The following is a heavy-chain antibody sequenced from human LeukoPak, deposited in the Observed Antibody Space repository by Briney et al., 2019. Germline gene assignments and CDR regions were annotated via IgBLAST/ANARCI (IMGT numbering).Heavy chain of an antibody. CDR1: GFTVSGSY. J-gene: IGHJ4*02. Sequence: GGSLRLSCAASGFTVSGSYVSWVRQAPGKGLEWVSSISSSSSYIYYADSVKGRFTISRDNAKNSLYLQMNSLRAEDTAVYYCARAAGHYYFDYWGQGTLVTVSS. V-gene: IGHV3-21*01. CDR2: ISSSSSYI. CDR3: ARAAGHYYFDY. D-gene: IGHD6-13*01.